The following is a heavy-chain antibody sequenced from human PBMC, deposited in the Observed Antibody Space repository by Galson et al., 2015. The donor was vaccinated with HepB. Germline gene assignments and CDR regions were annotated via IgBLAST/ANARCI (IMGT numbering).Heavy chain of an antibody. V-gene: IGHV3-23*01. D-gene: IGHD2-2*01. Sequence: SLRLSCAASGLTFSSHAMNWVRQAPGKGLEWVSAISGNGGSTFYSDSVKGRLTISRDNSKDTLYLQMNSLRAEDTAVYYCAKGDCTSSSCPGGSHWGQGTLVTVSS. CDR2: ISGNGGST. CDR1: GLTFSSHA. J-gene: IGHJ4*02. CDR3: AKGDCTSSSCPGGSH.